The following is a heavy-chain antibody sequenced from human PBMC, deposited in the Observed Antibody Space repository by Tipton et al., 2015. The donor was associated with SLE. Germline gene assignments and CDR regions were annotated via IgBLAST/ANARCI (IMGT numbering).Heavy chain of an antibody. V-gene: IGHV3-21*01. D-gene: IGHD3-3*01. CDR1: DSTFSTYT. Sequence: SLRLSCAASDSTFSTYTMSWVRQAPGKGLEWISSISTYSTYIHYADALKGRFTISRDNAKNSLYLDLNSLTAEDSALYYCARQSDFWSGSSHTDWYYDLWGRGSLVTVSS. J-gene: IGHJ2*01. CDR2: ISTYSTYI. CDR3: ARQSDFWSGSSHTDWYYDL.